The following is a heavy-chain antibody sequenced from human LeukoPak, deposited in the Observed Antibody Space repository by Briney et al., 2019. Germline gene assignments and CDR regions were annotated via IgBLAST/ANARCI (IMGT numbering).Heavy chain of an antibody. Sequence: GGSLRLSCAASGFTFSSYAMSWVRQAPGKGLEWVSAISGSGGGTYYADSVKGRFTISRDNAKNSLYLQMNSLRAEDTAVYFCARDSGTYSTQYWGQGTLVTVSS. D-gene: IGHD1-26*01. CDR1: GFTFSSYA. CDR3: ARDSGTYSTQY. J-gene: IGHJ4*02. CDR2: ISGSGGGT. V-gene: IGHV3-23*01.